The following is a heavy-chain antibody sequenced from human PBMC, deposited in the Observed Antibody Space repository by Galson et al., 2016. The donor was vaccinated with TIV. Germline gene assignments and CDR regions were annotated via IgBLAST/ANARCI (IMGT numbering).Heavy chain of an antibody. Sequence: SLRLSCAASGFSFSTYGMHWVRQAPGKGLEWLAAIWYDGSDTYYGDSVKGRFTISSDNSKNTLYLQMNSLRAEDTAVYYCASGSNYGDFGGPEFDYWGRGTLVTVSS. CDR3: ASGSNYGDFGGPEFDY. J-gene: IGHJ4*02. CDR2: IWYDGSDT. D-gene: IGHD4-17*01. V-gene: IGHV3-33*01. CDR1: GFSFSTYG.